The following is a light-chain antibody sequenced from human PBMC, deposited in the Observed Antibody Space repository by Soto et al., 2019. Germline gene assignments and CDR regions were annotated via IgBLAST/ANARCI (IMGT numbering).Light chain of an antibody. J-gene: IGLJ1*01. CDR3: CSYAGSYSLYV. V-gene: IGLV2-11*01. CDR2: DVS. Sequence: QSALTQPRSVSGSPGQSVTISCTGTSSDVGGYNYVSWYQQHPGKAPKLMIYDVSERPSGVPDRFSGSKSGNTASLTISGLKAEDEADYYCCSYAGSYSLYVFGTGTKLTVL. CDR1: SSDVGGYNY.